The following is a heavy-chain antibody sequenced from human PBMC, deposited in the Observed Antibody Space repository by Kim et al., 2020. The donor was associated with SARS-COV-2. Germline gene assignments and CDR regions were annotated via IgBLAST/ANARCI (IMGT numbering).Heavy chain of an antibody. D-gene: IGHD2-2*01. J-gene: IGHJ6*03. CDR2: INPSDGST. CDR3: ARGYCSSTSCSPYFLYYYMDG. CDR1: GYTFSTSY. Sequence: ASVKVSCTASGYTFSTSYMHWVRQAPGQGLEWMGVINPSDGSTAYAQKFQGRLTMTRDTSTSTVYMQLSSLKSADTALYYCARGYCSSTSCSPYFLYYYMDGGGKETTVTVSS. V-gene: IGHV1-46*01.